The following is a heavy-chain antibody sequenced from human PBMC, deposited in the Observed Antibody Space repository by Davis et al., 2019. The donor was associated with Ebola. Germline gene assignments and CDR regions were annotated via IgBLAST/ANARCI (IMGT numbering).Heavy chain of an antibody. CDR1: GSNFRSYG. Sequence: GRPLRPPCAALGSNFRSYGMHGLRQAPEKGLEWLAVIWYDGSRKYYGDSFKGRFTISRDNSQNTVYLQMNGLRVEDTAIYYCAKGPYYDSSGYGSYLYDAMDVWGQGTTVIVSS. V-gene: IGHV3-33*06. D-gene: IGHD3-22*01. CDR2: IWYDGSRK. CDR3: AKGPYYDSSGYGSYLYDAMDV. J-gene: IGHJ6*02.